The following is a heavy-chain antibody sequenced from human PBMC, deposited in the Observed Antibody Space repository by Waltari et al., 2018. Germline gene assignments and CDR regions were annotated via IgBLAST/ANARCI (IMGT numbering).Heavy chain of an antibody. V-gene: IGHV1-69*06. CDR2: IIPIFGTA. CDR1: GYTFTSYA. D-gene: IGHD3-10*01. CDR3: ARDPPYGSGSYYADY. Sequence: QVPLVQSGAEVKKPGASVKVSCKASGYTFTSYAISWVLRAPGQGLEWMGRIIPIFGTANYAQKFQGRVTITADKSTSTAYMELSSLRSEDTAVYYCARDPPYGSGSYYADYWGQGTLVTVSS. J-gene: IGHJ4*02.